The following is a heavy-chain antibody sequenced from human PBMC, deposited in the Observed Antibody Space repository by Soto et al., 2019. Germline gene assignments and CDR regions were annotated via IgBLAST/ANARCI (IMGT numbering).Heavy chain of an antibody. Sequence: GTLSLTSIVSGGSAGSVAYYWIWIRQPPVSAREGIGDIQSSGGASYNSSLKSRVTISVDRSRNRFCLRLTLVTASDTACYYCARHDYADSTFDLWGQGTNVTVSS. CDR1: GGSAGSVAYY. CDR3: ARHDYADSTFDL. V-gene: IGHV4-61*08. D-gene: IGHD3-22*01. CDR2: IQSSGGA. J-gene: IGHJ3*01.